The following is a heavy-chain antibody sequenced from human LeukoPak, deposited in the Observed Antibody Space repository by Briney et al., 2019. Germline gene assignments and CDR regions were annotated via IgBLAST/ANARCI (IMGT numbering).Heavy chain of an antibody. CDR3: ARGHSYYYDSSAYYPDFDY. Sequence: SETLSLTCTVSGGSISTYYWSWIRQPPGKGLEWMGYIYYSGSTNYNPSLKSRVTISVDKSKNQFSLKLSSMTAADTAVYYCARGHSYYYDSSAYYPDFDYWGQGTLVTVSS. CDR2: IYYSGST. J-gene: IGHJ4*02. V-gene: IGHV4-59*01. CDR1: GGSISTYY. D-gene: IGHD3-22*01.